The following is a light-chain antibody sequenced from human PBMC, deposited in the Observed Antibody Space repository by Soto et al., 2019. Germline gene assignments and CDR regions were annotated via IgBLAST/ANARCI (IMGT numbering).Light chain of an antibody. CDR1: QSLLYTNDFNY. CDR3: MQALNTPLI. Sequence: DIVMTQSPLSLSVTPGEPASISCRSSQSLLYTNDFNYLDWYLQKPGQSPQLLIYLGSIRASGVPDRFSRSGSRTDFTLNISRVEAEDVGVYYCMQALNTPLIFGPGTKVDIX. CDR2: LGS. V-gene: IGKV2-28*01. J-gene: IGKJ3*01.